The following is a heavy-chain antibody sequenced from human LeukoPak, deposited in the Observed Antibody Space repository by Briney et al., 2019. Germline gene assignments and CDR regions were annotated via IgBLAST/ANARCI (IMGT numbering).Heavy chain of an antibody. CDR2: ISGSGGST. D-gene: IGHD6-19*01. CDR3: AKGGQTDSSGWYTYFLNNWFDP. V-gene: IGHV3-23*01. J-gene: IGHJ5*02. CDR1: GFTFSSYA. Sequence: GGSLRLSCAASGFTFSSYAMSWVRQAPGKGLEWVSAISGSGGSTYYADSVKGRFTISRDNSKNTLYLQMNSLRAEDTAVYYCAKGGQTDSSGWYTYFLNNWFDPWGQGTLVAVSS.